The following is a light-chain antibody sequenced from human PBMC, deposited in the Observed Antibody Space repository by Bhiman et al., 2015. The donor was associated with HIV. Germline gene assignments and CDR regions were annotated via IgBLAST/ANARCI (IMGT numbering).Light chain of an antibody. V-gene: IGLV3-10*01. Sequence: SYELTQAPSVSVSPGQTARITCSGDALPKQYAHWYQQRPGQAPVLVIYEDSKRPSGIPERFSGSSSGTMATLTISGAQVEDEADYYCYSTDSSGNHKGVFGGGTKLTVL. J-gene: IGLJ3*02. CDR2: EDS. CDR3: YSTDSSGNHKGV. CDR1: ALPKQY.